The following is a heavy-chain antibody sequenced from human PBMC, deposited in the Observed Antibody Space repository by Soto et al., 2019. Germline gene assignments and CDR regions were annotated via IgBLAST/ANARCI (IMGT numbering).Heavy chain of an antibody. Sequence: GGSLRLSCAASRFTFSNAWMSWVRQAPGKGLEWVGRIKSKTDGGTTDYAAPVKGRFTISRDDSKNTLYLQMSSLKTEDTAVYYCTTNLPYTMVLGDPLHYYYYGMDVWGQGTTVTVSS. CDR1: RFTFSNAW. CDR2: IKSKTDGGTT. CDR3: TTNLPYTMVLGDPLHYYYYGMDV. D-gene: IGHD3-10*01. V-gene: IGHV3-15*01. J-gene: IGHJ6*02.